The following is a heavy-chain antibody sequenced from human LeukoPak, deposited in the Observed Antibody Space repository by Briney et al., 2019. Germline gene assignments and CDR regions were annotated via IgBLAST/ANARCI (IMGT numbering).Heavy chain of an antibody. Sequence: GGSLRLSCAASGFTFSDYYMSWIRQAPGKGLEWVSYISSSGSTIYYADSVKGRFTISRDNAKNSLYLQMNSLRAEDTAVYYCARMGWDFWSGYPYSYYYYYYMDVWGKGTTVTVSS. D-gene: IGHD3-3*01. V-gene: IGHV3-11*04. J-gene: IGHJ6*03. CDR1: GFTFSDYY. CDR3: ARMGWDFWSGYPYSYYYYYYMDV. CDR2: ISSSGSTI.